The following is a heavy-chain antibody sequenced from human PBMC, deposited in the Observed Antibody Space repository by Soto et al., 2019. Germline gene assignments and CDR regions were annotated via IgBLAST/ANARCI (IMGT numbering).Heavy chain of an antibody. CDR2: ISAYNGNT. Sequence: ASVKVSCKASGYTFTSYGISWVRQAPGQGLEWMGWISAYNGNTNYAQKLQGRVTMTTDTSTSTAYMELRSLRSDDTAVYYCARDRIYDYYYGMDVWGQGTMVTVSS. V-gene: IGHV1-18*04. D-gene: IGHD2-15*01. J-gene: IGHJ6*02. CDR3: ARDRIYDYYYGMDV. CDR1: GYTFTSYG.